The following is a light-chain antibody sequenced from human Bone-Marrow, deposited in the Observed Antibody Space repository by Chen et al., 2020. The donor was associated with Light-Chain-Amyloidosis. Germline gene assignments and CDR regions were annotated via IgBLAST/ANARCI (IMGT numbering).Light chain of an antibody. CDR1: DLPTKY. J-gene: IGLJ2*01. CDR3: QSADSSGTYEVI. V-gene: IGLV3-25*03. CDR2: RDT. Sequence: SYELTQPPSVSVSPGQTARLTCSGDDLPTKYAYWYQQKPGQAPVLVIHRDTERPSGISERFSGSRSGTIATLTISGVKAEDEADYHCQSADSSGTYEVIFGGGTKLTVL.